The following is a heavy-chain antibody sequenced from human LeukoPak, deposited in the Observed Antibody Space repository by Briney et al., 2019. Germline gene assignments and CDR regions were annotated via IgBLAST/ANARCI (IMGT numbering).Heavy chain of an antibody. Sequence: SETLSLTCAVSGGSISSGGYSWSWIRQPPGKGLEWIGYIYHSGSTYYNPSLKSRVTISVDRSKNQFPLKLSSVTAADTAVYYCARGWSSSHDAFDIWGQGTMVTVSS. J-gene: IGHJ3*02. CDR1: GGSISSGGYS. V-gene: IGHV4-30-2*01. CDR3: ARGWSSSHDAFDI. D-gene: IGHD6-13*01. CDR2: IYHSGST.